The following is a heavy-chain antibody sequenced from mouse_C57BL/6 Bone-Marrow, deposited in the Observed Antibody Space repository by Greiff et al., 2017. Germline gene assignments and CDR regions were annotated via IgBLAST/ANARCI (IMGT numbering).Heavy chain of an antibody. CDR2: INPEYGTT. CDR1: GYSFTDYN. CDR3: ARVGILYYAMDY. Sequence: VQLQQSGPELVKPGASVKLSCKASGYSFTDYNMNWVKQSNGKSLEWIGVINPEYGTTSYNQKFKGKATLTVDKSSSTAYMQLNSLTSEDSAVYSCARVGILYYAMDYWGQGTSVTVSS. J-gene: IGHJ4*01. D-gene: IGHD1-1*01. V-gene: IGHV1-39*01.